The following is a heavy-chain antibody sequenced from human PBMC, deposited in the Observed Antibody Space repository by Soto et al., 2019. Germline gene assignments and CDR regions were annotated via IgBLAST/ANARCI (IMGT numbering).Heavy chain of an antibody. Sequence: GGSLRLSCAASGLTFSPYAMNWVRQAPGKGLEWVAAISGTGGTSYYADSVRGRFTISRDNSKNTLYLQMNSLRADDTAVYYCAKDRGDISMVTGHYSYGMDVWGQGTTVTVSS. CDR2: ISGTGGTS. CDR1: GLTFSPYA. D-gene: IGHD5-18*01. V-gene: IGHV3-23*01. CDR3: AKDRGDISMVTGHYSYGMDV. J-gene: IGHJ6*02.